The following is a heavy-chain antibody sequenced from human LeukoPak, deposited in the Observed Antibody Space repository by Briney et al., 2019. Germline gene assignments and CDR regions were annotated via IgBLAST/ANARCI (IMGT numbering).Heavy chain of an antibody. Sequence: GGSLRLSCAASGFTFSSYWMSWVRQAPGKGLEWVANIKQDGSEKYYVDSVKGRFTISRDNAKNSLYLQMNSLRAEDTAVYYCAKGSYSRPPWYNWFDPWGRGTLVPVSS. J-gene: IGHJ5*02. CDR2: IKQDGSEK. CDR1: GFTFSSYW. V-gene: IGHV3-7*03. CDR3: AKGSYSRPPWYNWFDP. D-gene: IGHD3-10*01.